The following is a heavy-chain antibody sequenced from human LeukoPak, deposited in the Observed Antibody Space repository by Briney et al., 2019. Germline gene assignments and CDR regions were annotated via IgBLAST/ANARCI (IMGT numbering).Heavy chain of an antibody. CDR2: IYPGDSDT. D-gene: IGHD3-3*01. CDR1: GYSFTSYW. Sequence: GESPKISCKGSGYSFTSYWIGWVRQMPGKGLEWMGIIYPGDSDTRYSPSFQGQVTISADKSISTAYLQWSSLKASDTAMYYCARQEGYDFWSGYFDYWGQGTLVTVSS. CDR3: ARQEGYDFWSGYFDY. V-gene: IGHV5-51*01. J-gene: IGHJ4*02.